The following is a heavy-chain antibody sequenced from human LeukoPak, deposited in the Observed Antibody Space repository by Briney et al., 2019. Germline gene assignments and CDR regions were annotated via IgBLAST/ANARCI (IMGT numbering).Heavy chain of an antibody. D-gene: IGHD1-14*01. V-gene: IGHV3-30*03. J-gene: IGHJ4*02. CDR1: GLTFSNYG. Sequence: GGSLRLSCVASGLTFSNYGMHWVPQAPGKGLEWVTEISFDGSNKHYVDSVKGRFTISRDNSKNTLYLQMNSLSAEDTAVYYCAAYHVSHSESGYWGQGTLVTVSS. CDR3: AAYHVSHSESGY. CDR2: ISFDGSNK.